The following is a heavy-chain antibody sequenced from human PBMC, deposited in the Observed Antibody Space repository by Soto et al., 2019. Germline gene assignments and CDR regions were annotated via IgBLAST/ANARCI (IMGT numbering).Heavy chain of an antibody. CDR3: AREPAGFDY. V-gene: IGHV3-48*01. Sequence: GGSLRLSCAASGFALSGYSMNWVRQAPGKGLEWISYISSSSTTVYYAESVKGRFTISRDNAKNSLYLQLTSLGAEDTAVYYCAREPAGFDYWGQGTLVTVSS. J-gene: IGHJ4*02. D-gene: IGHD2-2*01. CDR2: ISSSSTTV. CDR1: GFALSGYS.